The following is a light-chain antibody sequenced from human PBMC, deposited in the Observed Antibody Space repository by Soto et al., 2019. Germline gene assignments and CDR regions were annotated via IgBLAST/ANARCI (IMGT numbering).Light chain of an antibody. V-gene: IGKV3-11*01. CDR3: QQRNSWPIT. CDR2: DAF. Sequence: EIVLTQSPATLSLSPGDRATLSCRASQTIWKFLAWYQQKPGQAPRLLIYDAFNRATGIPARFSGSGSGTAFTLTISSLEPEDFAVYYCQQRNSWPITFGQGTRLEIK. J-gene: IGKJ5*01. CDR1: QTIWKF.